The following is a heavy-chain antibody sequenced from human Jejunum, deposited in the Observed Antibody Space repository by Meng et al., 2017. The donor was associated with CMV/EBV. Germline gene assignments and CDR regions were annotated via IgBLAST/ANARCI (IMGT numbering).Heavy chain of an antibody. CDR2: ITSDGNTK. CDR3: VRHLLNRYTNIDY. Sequence: SGFTFNTYAMSWVRQAPGKGLEWVSLITSDGNTKYYADSVEGRFTISRDNAKNSLLLQMSNLRAEDTAVYYCVRHLLNRYTNIDYWGQGTLVTVSS. D-gene: IGHD5-18*01. V-gene: IGHV3-48*03. J-gene: IGHJ4*02. CDR1: GFTFNTYA.